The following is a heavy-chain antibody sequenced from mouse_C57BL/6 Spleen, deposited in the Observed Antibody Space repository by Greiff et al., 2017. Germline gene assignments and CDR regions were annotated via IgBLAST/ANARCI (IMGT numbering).Heavy chain of an antibody. CDR2: IWSGGST. CDR3: ARTGMVTTRAMDY. D-gene: IGHD2-3*01. V-gene: IGHV2-2*01. Sequence: VKLMESGPGLVQPSQSLSITCTVSGFSLTSYGVHWVRQSPGKGLEWLGVIWSGGSTDYNAAFISRLSISKDNSKSQVFFKMNSLQADDTARYYWARTGMVTTRAMDYWGQGTSVTVSS. CDR1: GFSLTSYG. J-gene: IGHJ4*01.